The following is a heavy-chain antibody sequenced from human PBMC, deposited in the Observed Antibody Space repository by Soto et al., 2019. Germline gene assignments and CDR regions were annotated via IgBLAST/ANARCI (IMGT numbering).Heavy chain of an antibody. CDR2: IYWDNDK. CDR3: AIDAGIALTGNYYGTAV. Sequence: SGPTRVNPTQTLTLTCTFSGSSVSTSGVGVAWIRQSPGKALEWLALIYWDNDKRYSPFLQSRVTITKDASKNQVVLTMTNMDPVDTAVYYFAIDAGIALTGNYYGTAVWVHGTTVIVTS. CDR1: GSSVSTSGVG. V-gene: IGHV2-5*02. J-gene: IGHJ6*02. D-gene: IGHD6-13*01.